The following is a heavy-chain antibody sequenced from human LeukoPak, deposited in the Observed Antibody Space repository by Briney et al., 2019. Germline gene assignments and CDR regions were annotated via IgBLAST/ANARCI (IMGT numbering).Heavy chain of an antibody. Sequence: SVKVSCKASGGTFSSYTISWVRQAPGQGLEWMGGIIPIFGTANYAQKFQGRVTITADESTSTAYMELSSLRSEDTAVYYCARHSIAVADTDYYYYYGMDVWGQGTTVTVSS. V-gene: IGHV1-69*13. J-gene: IGHJ6*02. CDR2: IIPIFGTA. CDR3: ARHSIAVADTDYYYYYGMDV. D-gene: IGHD6-19*01. CDR1: GGTFSSYT.